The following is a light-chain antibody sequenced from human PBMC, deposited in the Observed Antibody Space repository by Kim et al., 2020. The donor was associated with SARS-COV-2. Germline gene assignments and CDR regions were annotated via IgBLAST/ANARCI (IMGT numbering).Light chain of an antibody. CDR3: QQYNHWPPDA. CDR1: QSVSSI. Sequence: VAPGERATPYRRASQSVSSILAWDQEKPGQAPRLLNYGASSRATGSPGRFSGRGSGTEFTLTIRSLQSEDFAVYYCQQYNHWPPDAFGQGTKLEI. V-gene: IGKV3-15*01. J-gene: IGKJ2*01. CDR2: GAS.